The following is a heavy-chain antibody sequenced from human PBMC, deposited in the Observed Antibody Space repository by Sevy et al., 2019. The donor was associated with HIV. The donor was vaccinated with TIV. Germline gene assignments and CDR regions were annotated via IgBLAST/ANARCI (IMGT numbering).Heavy chain of an antibody. V-gene: IGHV3-23*01. CDR1: GFTFSRHV. Sequence: GGSLRLSCAASGFTFSRHVMSWVRQAPGKGLEWLSGISGRGSNTFYADSVKGRFTISRDNSKNTVDLQMSSLRAEDTALSLCAKDRTLTAIPSYSDYWGRGTLVTVSS. CDR3: AKDRTLTAIPSYSDY. D-gene: IGHD2-21*02. J-gene: IGHJ4*02. CDR2: ISGRGSNT.